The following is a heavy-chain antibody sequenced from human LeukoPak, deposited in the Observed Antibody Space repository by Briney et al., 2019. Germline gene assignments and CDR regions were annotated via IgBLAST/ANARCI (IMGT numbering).Heavy chain of an antibody. CDR1: GGSISSGGYY. J-gene: IGHJ4*02. CDR2: IYYSGST. D-gene: IGHD2-2*01. CDR3: ARYIVVVPAATIPRGPYFDY. V-gene: IGHV4-31*03. Sequence: SQTLSLTCTVSGGSISSGGYYWSWIRQHPGEGLEWIGYIYYSGSTYYNPSLKSRVTISVDTSKNQFSLKLSSVTAADTAVYYCARYIVVVPAATIPRGPYFDYWGQGTLVTVSS.